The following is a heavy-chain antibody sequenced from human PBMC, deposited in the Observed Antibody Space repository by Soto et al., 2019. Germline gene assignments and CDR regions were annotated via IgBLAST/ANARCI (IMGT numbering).Heavy chain of an antibody. CDR1: GGSFSGYY. Sequence: PSETLSLTCAVYGGSFSGYYWSWIRQPPGKGLEWIGEINHSGGTNYNPSLKSRVTISVDTSKNQFSLKLSSVTAADTAVYYCARGGGVGKQYYSYGVEVWGQGTTVTVSS. J-gene: IGHJ6*02. V-gene: IGHV4-34*01. CDR2: INHSGGT. D-gene: IGHD3-16*01. CDR3: ARGGGVGKQYYSYGVEV.